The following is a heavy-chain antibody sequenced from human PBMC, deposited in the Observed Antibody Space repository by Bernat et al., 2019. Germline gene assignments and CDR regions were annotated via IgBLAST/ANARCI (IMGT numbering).Heavy chain of an antibody. V-gene: IGHV3-23*01. CDR1: GFTFDNYA. CDR3: AKERSLRRGSQRDY. Sequence: EVQLLESGGDLVQTGGSLRLSCAASGFTFDNYAMSWVRQAPGKGLEWVSAISGSGDSTYYADSVKGRFTISRDNSKNTVYLQMKSLRAEDTAVYYCAKERSLRRGSQRDYWGQGTLVTVSS. CDR2: ISGSGDST. J-gene: IGHJ4*02. D-gene: IGHD3-10*01.